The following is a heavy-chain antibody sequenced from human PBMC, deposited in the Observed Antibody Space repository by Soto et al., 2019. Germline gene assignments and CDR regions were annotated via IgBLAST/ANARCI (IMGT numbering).Heavy chain of an antibody. CDR1: GGSISSGGYY. D-gene: IGHD3-22*01. V-gene: IGHV4-31*03. J-gene: IGHJ5*01. CDR2: IYYSEST. CDR3: ARGVALPMTYNWFAS. Sequence: QVQLQESGPGLVKPSQTLSLTCTVSGGSISSGGYYWSWIRQHPGKGLEWIGYIYYSESTYYNPSLKSRVTISVDTSKNQFSLELSSVTAADTAVYYCARGVALPMTYNWFASWGQGTLVTVSS.